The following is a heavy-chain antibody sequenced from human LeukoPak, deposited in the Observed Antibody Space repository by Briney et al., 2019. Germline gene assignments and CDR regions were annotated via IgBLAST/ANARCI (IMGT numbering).Heavy chain of an antibody. J-gene: IGHJ5*02. CDR1: GGSSSSSRYY. Sequence: ASETLSLTCTVSGGSSSSSRYYWGWIRQPPGKGLEWIGSIYYSGSTYYNPSLKSRVTMSVDTSKNQFSLKLSSVTAADTAVYYCARHPYQLLWLSWFDPWGQGTLVTVSS. CDR3: ARHPYQLLWLSWFDP. D-gene: IGHD2-2*01. V-gene: IGHV4-39*01. CDR2: IYYSGST.